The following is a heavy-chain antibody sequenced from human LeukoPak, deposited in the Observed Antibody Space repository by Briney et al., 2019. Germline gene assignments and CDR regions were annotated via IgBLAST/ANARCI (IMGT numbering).Heavy chain of an antibody. Sequence: GGSLRLSCTASGFTFSTYWMGWVRQAPGKGLEWVSAISGSGGSTYYANSVKGRFTISRDNSKNTLYLQMNSLRAEDTAVYYCAKDPQGSRGLYFDYWGQGTLVTVSS. CDR1: GFTFSTYW. J-gene: IGHJ4*02. D-gene: IGHD1-26*01. CDR2: ISGSGGST. V-gene: IGHV3-23*01. CDR3: AKDPQGSRGLYFDY.